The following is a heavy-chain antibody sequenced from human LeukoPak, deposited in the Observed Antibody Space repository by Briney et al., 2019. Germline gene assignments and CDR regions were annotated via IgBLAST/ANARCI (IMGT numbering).Heavy chain of an antibody. Sequence: ASVKVSCKASGYTFANYYIHWVRLAPGQGLEWMGVINPSGGSTIYAQKFQGRVTTTGDTSTSTVYMELSSLGSEDTAVFYCARGLRSSSYAYWGQGTLVTVSS. CDR2: INPSGGST. D-gene: IGHD3-22*01. CDR3: ARGLRSSSYAY. J-gene: IGHJ4*02. CDR1: GYTFANYY. V-gene: IGHV1-46*01.